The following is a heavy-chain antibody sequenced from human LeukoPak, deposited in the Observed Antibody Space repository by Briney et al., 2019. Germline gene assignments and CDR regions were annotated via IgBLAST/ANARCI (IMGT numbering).Heavy chain of an antibody. Sequence: SETLSLTCAVSNDSINSDNWWSWVRQPPGKGLEWIGEIYHSGSTNYNPSLKSRVTISLDKSKKQFSLNLNSVTAADTAVYYCARTSLGYCSRGTCYSTGYFDYWGQGTLVTVSS. CDR1: NDSINSDNW. CDR3: ARTSLGYCSRGTCYSTGYFDY. D-gene: IGHD2-15*01. J-gene: IGHJ4*02. V-gene: IGHV4-4*02. CDR2: IYHSGST.